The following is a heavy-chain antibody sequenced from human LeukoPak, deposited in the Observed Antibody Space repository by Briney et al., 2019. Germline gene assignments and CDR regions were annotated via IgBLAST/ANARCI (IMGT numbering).Heavy chain of an antibody. D-gene: IGHD2-21*01. CDR1: GGTFSSYA. V-gene: IGHV1-69*13. J-gene: IGHJ3*02. CDR2: IIPIFGTA. Sequence: SVKVSCKASGGTFSSYAISWVRQAPGQGLEWMGGIIPIFGTANYAQKFQGRVTITADESTSTAYMELSSLRSEDTAVYYCARERYCGGDCYNDGYAFDIWGQGTMVTVSS. CDR3: ARERYCGGDCYNDGYAFDI.